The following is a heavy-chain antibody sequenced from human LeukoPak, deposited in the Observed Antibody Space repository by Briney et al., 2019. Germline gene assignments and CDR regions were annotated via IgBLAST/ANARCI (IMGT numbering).Heavy chain of an antibody. CDR3: AREIGHYYDSSGYSRFDY. CDR2: IYTSGST. CDR1: GGSISSGSYY. J-gene: IGHJ4*02. D-gene: IGHD3-22*01. Sequence: SETLSLTCTVSGGSISSGSYYWSWIRQPAGKGLEWIGRIYTSGSTNYNPSLKSRVTISVDTSKNQFSLKLSSVTAADTAVYYCAREIGHYYDSSGYSRFDYWGQGTLVTVSS. V-gene: IGHV4-61*02.